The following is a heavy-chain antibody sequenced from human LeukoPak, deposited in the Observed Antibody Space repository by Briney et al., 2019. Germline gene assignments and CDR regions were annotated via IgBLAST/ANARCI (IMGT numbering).Heavy chain of an antibody. CDR2: IYPADSDT. Sequence: GESLKISCQGSGYIFTNYWIGWVRQMPGKGLESMGIIYPADSDTTYSPSFQGQVTISADKSISTAYLQWSSLKASDTAMYYCARCLHGDGYTPGDYWGQGTLVTVSS. CDR1: GYIFTNYW. CDR3: ARCLHGDGYTPGDY. V-gene: IGHV5-51*01. D-gene: IGHD5-24*01. J-gene: IGHJ4*02.